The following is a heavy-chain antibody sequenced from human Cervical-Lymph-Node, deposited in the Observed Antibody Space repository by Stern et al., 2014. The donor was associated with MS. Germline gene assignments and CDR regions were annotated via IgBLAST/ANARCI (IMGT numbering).Heavy chain of an antibody. J-gene: IGHJ6*02. CDR3: ARDGRHTDNYGLDV. D-gene: IGHD3-9*01. CDR1: GGTFNVYA. Sequence: QVQLVESVAEVKKPGSSVKVSCKASGGTFNVYAINWLRQAPGQGLEWMGGIIPIFGTANYAQKFQGRVTITADESTRTSSMQLSSLRYDDTAVYYCARDGRHTDNYGLDVWGQGTTVTVSS. CDR2: IIPIFGTA. V-gene: IGHV1-69*01.